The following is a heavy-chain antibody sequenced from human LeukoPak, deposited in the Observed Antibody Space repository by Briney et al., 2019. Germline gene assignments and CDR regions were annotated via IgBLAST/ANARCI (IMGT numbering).Heavy chain of an antibody. D-gene: IGHD3-16*01. CDR1: GLTFSNYA. CDR2: ISGSGGST. V-gene: IGHV3-23*01. Sequence: GGSLRLSCAASGLTFSNYAMSWVRQAPGKGLEWVSTISGSGGSTFYADSVKGRFTTSRDNSKNTLYLQMNSLRAEDTAVYYCARRALYHFDYWGQGTLVTVSS. CDR3: ARRALYHFDY. J-gene: IGHJ4*02.